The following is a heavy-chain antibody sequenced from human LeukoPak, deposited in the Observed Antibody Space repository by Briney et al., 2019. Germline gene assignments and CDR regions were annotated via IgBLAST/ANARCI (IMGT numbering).Heavy chain of an antibody. CDR2: IIPIFGTA. CDR1: GGTFSSYA. Sequence: SVTVSCKASGGTFSSYAISWVRQAPGQGLEWMGGIIPIFGTANYAQKFQGKVTITADESTSTAYMELSSLRSEDTAVYYCARDRRGYCSGGSCQPYNWFDPWGQGTLVTVSS. D-gene: IGHD2-15*01. CDR3: ARDRRGYCSGGSCQPYNWFDP. V-gene: IGHV1-69*01. J-gene: IGHJ5*02.